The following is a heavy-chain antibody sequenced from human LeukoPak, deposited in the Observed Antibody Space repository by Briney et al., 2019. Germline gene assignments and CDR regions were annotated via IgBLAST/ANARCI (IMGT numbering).Heavy chain of an antibody. D-gene: IGHD3-10*01. CDR1: GFTFSSYA. Sequence: PGGSLRLSCAATGFTFSSYAMHWVRQAPGEGLEWVALISYDGNNKYYADSVKGRFTISRDNSKNTLYLQMNSLRPEDTAVYYCARDIGGFGELSSIDYWGQGTLVTVSS. CDR2: ISYDGNNK. CDR3: ARDIGGFGELSSIDY. J-gene: IGHJ4*02. V-gene: IGHV3-30-3*01.